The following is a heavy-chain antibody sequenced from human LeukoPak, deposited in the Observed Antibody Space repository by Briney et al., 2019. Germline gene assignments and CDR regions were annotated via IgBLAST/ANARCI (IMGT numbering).Heavy chain of an antibody. CDR2: ISSNDGST. CDR3: AKARGYSVYVQIDY. J-gene: IGHJ4*02. V-gene: IGHV3-23*01. Sequence: SGGSLRLSCAASGFTFSSYAMTWVRQAPGKGLEWVSTISSNDGSTYYADSVKGRFTISRDNSKNTLYLQMNSLRAEDTAVYYCAKARGYSVYVQIDYWGQGTQVTVS. CDR1: GFTFSSYA. D-gene: IGHD5/OR15-5a*01.